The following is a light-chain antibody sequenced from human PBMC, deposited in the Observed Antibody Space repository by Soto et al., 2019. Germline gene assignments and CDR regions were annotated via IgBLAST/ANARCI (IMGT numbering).Light chain of an antibody. CDR3: QQYNKWPPVYT. CDR1: QSVDSN. J-gene: IGKJ2*01. CDR2: GAS. V-gene: IGKV3-15*01. Sequence: EIVMTQSPATLSESPGERATLSCRASQSVDSNLAWYQQKPGQAPRLLIYGASTRATGIPVRFRGSGSGTEFTLTISSLQSEDFAVYYCQQYNKWPPVYTFGQGTKLEIK.